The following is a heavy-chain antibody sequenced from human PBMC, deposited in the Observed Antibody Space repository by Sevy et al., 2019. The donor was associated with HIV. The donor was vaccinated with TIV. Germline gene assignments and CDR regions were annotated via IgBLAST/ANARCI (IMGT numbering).Heavy chain of an antibody. CDR1: GFTFNNYA. D-gene: IGHD2-21*02. V-gene: IGHV3-23*01. Sequence: GGSLRLSCAASGFTFNNYAMSWVRQAPGMGLEWVSAISDSGSSTYYADSVRGRFTISRDNSRNTLYLQMNSLRPEDTAAYYSAKDRGDYRFDYWGQGTLVTVSS. CDR3: AKDRGDYRFDY. J-gene: IGHJ4*02. CDR2: ISDSGSST.